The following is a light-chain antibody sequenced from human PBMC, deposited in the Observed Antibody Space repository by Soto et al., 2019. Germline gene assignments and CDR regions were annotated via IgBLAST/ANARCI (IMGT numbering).Light chain of an antibody. Sequence: EIVLTQPPGTLSLSPGERATLSCRASQSVSSSYLAWYQQKPGQAPRLLIYGASSRATGIPDRFSGSGSGTDFTLTISRLEPEDFAVYYCQPYGGSPPYTFGQGTKLEI. J-gene: IGKJ2*01. CDR2: GAS. CDR3: QPYGGSPPYT. V-gene: IGKV3-20*01. CDR1: QSVSSSY.